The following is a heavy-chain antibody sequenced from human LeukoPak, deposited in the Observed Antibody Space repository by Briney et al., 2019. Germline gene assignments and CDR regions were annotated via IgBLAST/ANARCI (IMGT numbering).Heavy chain of an antibody. CDR1: GFTVSSNY. Sequence: GGSLRLSCAASGFTVSSNYMSWVRQAPGKGLEWVSVISSGGSTYYADSVKGRFTISRDNSKNTLYLQMNSLRAEDTAVYYCARPGGYSYGYALYWGQGTLVTVS. CDR2: ISSGGST. J-gene: IGHJ4*02. V-gene: IGHV3-66*04. CDR3: ARPGGYSYGYALY. D-gene: IGHD5-18*01.